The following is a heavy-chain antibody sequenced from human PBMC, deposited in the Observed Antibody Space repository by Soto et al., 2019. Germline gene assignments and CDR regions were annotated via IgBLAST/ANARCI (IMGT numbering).Heavy chain of an antibody. CDR2: ISGSGGST. CDR1: GFTFSSYA. V-gene: IGHV3-23*01. J-gene: IGHJ6*02. Sequence: GGSLRLSCAASGFTFSSYAMSWVRQAPGKGLEWVSAISGSGGSTYYADSVEGRFTISRDNSKNTLYLQMNSLRAEDTAVYYCAKDSPLTMVRGVTSAPYYYYGMDVWGQGTTVTVSS. D-gene: IGHD3-10*01. CDR3: AKDSPLTMVRGVTSAPYYYYGMDV.